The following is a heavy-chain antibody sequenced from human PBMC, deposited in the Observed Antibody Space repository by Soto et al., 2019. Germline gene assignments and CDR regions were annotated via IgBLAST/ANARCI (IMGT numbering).Heavy chain of an antibody. CDR2: IIPIFGTA. CDR1: GGTFSSYA. V-gene: IGHV1-69*13. Sequence: ASVKVSCKASGGTFSSYAISWVRQAPGQGLEWMGGIIPIFGTANYAQKFQGRGTITADESTSTAYMELSSLRSEDTAVYYCAGSRFLEWLLFDYWGQGTLVTVSS. CDR3: AGSRFLEWLLFDY. D-gene: IGHD3-3*01. J-gene: IGHJ4*02.